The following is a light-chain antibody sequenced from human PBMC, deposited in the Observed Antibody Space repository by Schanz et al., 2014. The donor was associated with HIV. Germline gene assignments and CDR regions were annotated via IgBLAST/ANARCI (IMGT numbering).Light chain of an antibody. CDR3: QQYNSWPQL. J-gene: IGKJ4*01. CDR2: GAS. CDR1: QSISSN. V-gene: IGKV3-15*01. Sequence: EIVMTQSPATLSVSPGERATLSCRASQSISSNLAWYQQKPGQVPRLLIYGASTRATGIPARFSGSGSGTEFTLTISSLQSEDFTVYYCQQYNSWPQLFGGGTKVEIK.